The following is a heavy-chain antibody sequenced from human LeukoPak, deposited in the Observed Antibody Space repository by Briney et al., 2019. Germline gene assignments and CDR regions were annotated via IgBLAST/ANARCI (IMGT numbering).Heavy chain of an antibody. CDR3: ARIGGSGSYSGHYFDH. CDR2: INSDGGRT. CDR1: GFTFSTYW. D-gene: IGHD3-10*01. Sequence: GGSLRLSCAASGFTFSTYWMHWVRQAPGKGLVWLSQINSDGGRTRYADSVKGRFTISRDNAKNTMYLQMNSLRAEDTAVYYCARIGGSGSYSGHYFDHWGQGTLVTVSS. V-gene: IGHV3-74*01. J-gene: IGHJ4*02.